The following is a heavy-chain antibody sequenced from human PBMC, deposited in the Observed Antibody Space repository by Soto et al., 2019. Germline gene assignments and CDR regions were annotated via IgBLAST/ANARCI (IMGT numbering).Heavy chain of an antibody. V-gene: IGHV4-38-2*02. CDR1: GFAISRGYY. CDR2: IYPSVSS. CDR3: AREKVGTTFFDN. J-gene: IGHJ4*02. Sequence: LSLTCSVSGFAISRGYYWSWVRQPPGKGLEWIGSIYPSVSSYHNPSLETRVRLSIDTSKNQFTLNLTSVTAADTALYYCAREKVGTTFFDNWGQGIRVTVSS. D-gene: IGHD1-1*01.